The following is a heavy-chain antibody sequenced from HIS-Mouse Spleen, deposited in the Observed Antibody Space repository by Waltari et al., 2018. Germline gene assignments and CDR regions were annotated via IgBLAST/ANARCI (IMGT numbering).Heavy chain of an antibody. CDR1: GFTFISYA. J-gene: IGHJ4*02. CDR2: ISYDGSNK. V-gene: IGHV3-30*04. Sequence: QVQLVESGGGVVQPGRSLRLSCAASGFTFISYAMHWVRQAPGKGLEWVAVISYDGSNKYYADSVKGRFTISRDNSKNTLYLQMNSLRAEDTAVYYCARGYPRGIGLGRDYWGQGTLVTVSS. CDR3: ARGYPRGIGLGRDY. D-gene: IGHD5-18*01.